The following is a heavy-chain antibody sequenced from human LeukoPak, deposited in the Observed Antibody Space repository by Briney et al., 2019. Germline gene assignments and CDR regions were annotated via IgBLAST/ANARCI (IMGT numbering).Heavy chain of an antibody. CDR3: ARDRLLFRDYYGMDV. D-gene: IGHD2-21*01. Sequence: GGSLRLSCAASGFTFSSHSMSWVRQAPGKGLEWVSFISSSRSYIYYPDSVKGRFTISRDNAKSSLYLQMNSLRAEDTAVYYCARDRLLFRDYYGMDVWGQGTTVTVSS. CDR1: GFTFSSHS. CDR2: ISSSRSYI. J-gene: IGHJ6*02. V-gene: IGHV3-21*01.